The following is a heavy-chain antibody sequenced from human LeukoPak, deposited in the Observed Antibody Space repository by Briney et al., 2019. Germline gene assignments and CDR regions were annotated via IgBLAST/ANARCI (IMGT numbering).Heavy chain of an antibody. CDR3: ARAPSRFPYGPGDH. CDR1: GYSFTSYG. CDR2: ISTYDGNA. D-gene: IGHD4-17*01. Sequence: GASVKVSCKASGYSFTSYGFTWVRQAPGQGLEWMGWISTYDGNANYAQKLQGRVTMTTDTSTITAYMELRSLRSDDTAVYYRARAPSRFPYGPGDHWGQGALVPVSS. V-gene: IGHV1-18*01. J-gene: IGHJ4*02.